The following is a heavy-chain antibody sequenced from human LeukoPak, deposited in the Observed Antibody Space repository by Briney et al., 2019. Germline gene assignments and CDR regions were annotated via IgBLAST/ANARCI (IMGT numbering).Heavy chain of an antibody. D-gene: IGHD1-1*01. CDR3: ARDPAPATGAFDT. CDR1: GFTISSNY. Sequence: PGGSLRLSCAASGFTISSNYMNWVRQAPGKGLEWVSVIFNSGDTYYADSVKGRFTISRDTSKNTLYLQMNSLRVDDTAVYYCARDPAPATGAFDTWGQGTMVIIS. J-gene: IGHJ3*02. V-gene: IGHV3-53*01. CDR2: IFNSGDT.